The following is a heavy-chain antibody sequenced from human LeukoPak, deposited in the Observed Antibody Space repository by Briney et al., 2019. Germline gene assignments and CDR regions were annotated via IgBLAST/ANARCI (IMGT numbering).Heavy chain of an antibody. V-gene: IGHV3-7*01. CDR1: GLTFSTFL. Sequence: GSLRLSCAASGLTFSTFLMSWVRQAPGKGLEWVANIKQDGSEKYYVDSVKGRFTISRDNAKNSLYLQMNSLRAEDTAVYYCARDTSIAAGLLNYWGQGTLVTVSS. D-gene: IGHD6-13*01. CDR3: ARDTSIAAGLLNY. J-gene: IGHJ4*02. CDR2: IKQDGSEK.